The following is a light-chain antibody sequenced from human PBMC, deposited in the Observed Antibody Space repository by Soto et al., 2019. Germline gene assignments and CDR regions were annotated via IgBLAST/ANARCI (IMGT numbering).Light chain of an antibody. Sequence: QSVLTQPASVSGSPGQSITISCTGTSSDVGAYNFVSWYQQYPGKAPKLMIYEVSNRPSGVSNRFSGSKSGNTASLTISGLQAEDEADYHCSSYTSRSTYVFGTGTKAPS. CDR1: SSDVGAYNF. J-gene: IGLJ1*01. CDR3: SSYTSRSTYV. V-gene: IGLV2-14*01. CDR2: EVS.